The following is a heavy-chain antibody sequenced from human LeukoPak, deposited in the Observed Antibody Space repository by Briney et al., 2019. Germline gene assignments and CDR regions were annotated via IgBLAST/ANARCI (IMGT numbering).Heavy chain of an antibody. CDR1: GFTFSSYA. D-gene: IGHD5-18*01. CDR2: ISWNSGSI. V-gene: IGHV3-9*03. J-gene: IGHJ3*02. CDR3: AKDLHVTAMGLGCAFDI. Sequence: GGSLRLSCAASGFTFSSYAMHWVRQAPGKGLEWVSGISWNSGSIGYADSVKGRFTISRDNAKNSLYLQMNSLRAEDMAFYYCAKDLHVTAMGLGCAFDIWGQGTMVTVSS.